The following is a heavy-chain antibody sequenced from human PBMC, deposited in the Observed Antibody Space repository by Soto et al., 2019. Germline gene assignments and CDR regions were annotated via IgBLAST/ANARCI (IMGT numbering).Heavy chain of an antibody. D-gene: IGHD5-12*01. V-gene: IGHV3-23*01. Sequence: EVQLSESGGGLVQPGGSLRLSCGGAGFTFSGSAVSWVRQAPGRGLEWVSGISGGGSTEYADSVKGRFGISRDNSKDTVYLYMNSLRVDDTAVYYCARQKGDIVARPPDHWGQGILVTVSS. CDR3: ARQKGDIVARPPDH. CDR1: GFTFSGSA. J-gene: IGHJ4*02. CDR2: ISGGGST.